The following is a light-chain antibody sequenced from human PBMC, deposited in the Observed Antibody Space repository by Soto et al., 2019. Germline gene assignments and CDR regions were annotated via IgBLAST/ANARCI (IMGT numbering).Light chain of an antibody. Sequence: EIVRAHSPASLSGSAGERATLSVRASQSVRNNLAWYQQKPGQAPRLLIYGASTRATGIPARFSGSGSGTEFTLTISSLQSEDSAIYYCQQFGDWPSFGLGTKVDIK. J-gene: IGKJ1*01. CDR1: QSVRNN. CDR2: GAS. CDR3: QQFGDWPS. V-gene: IGKV3-15*01.